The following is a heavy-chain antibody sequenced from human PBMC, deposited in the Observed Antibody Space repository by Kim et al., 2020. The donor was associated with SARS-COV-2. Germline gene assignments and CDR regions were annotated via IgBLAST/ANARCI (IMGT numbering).Heavy chain of an antibody. CDR3: ARVRIGQLWWKAGDAFDI. D-gene: IGHD5-18*01. V-gene: IGHV4-34*01. CDR2: INHSGST. Sequence: SETLSLTCAVYGGSFSGYYWSWIRQPPGKGLEWIGEINHSGSTNYNPSLKSRVTISVDTSKNQFSLKLSSVTAADTAVYYCARVRIGQLWWKAGDAFDIWGQGTMVTVSS. J-gene: IGHJ3*02. CDR1: GGSFSGYY.